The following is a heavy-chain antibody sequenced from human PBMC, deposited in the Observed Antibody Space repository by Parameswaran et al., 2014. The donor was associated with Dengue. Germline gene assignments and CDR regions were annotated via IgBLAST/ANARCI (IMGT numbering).Heavy chain of an antibody. V-gene: IGHV1-2*06. CDR2: INPNSGGT. J-gene: IGHJ5*02. CDR3: ARASSLRGWFDP. D-gene: IGHD2-2*01. Sequence: WVRQAPGQGLEWMGRINPNSGGTNYAQKFQGRVTMTRDTSISTAYMELSRLRSDDTAVYYCARASSLRGWFDPWGQGTLVTVSS.